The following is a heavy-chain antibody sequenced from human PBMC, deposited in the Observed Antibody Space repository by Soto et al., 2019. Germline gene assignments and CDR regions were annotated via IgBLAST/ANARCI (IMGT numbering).Heavy chain of an antibody. Sequence: SETLSLTCTVSGGSISSYYWSWIRQPPGKGLEWIGYIYYSGSTNYNPSLKSRVTISVDTSKNQFSLKLSSVTAADTAVYYCARERYCSSTSCYDPGDDAFDIWGQGTMVTVSS. CDR1: GGSISSYY. CDR3: ARERYCSSTSCYDPGDDAFDI. CDR2: IYYSGST. J-gene: IGHJ3*02. D-gene: IGHD2-2*01. V-gene: IGHV4-59*12.